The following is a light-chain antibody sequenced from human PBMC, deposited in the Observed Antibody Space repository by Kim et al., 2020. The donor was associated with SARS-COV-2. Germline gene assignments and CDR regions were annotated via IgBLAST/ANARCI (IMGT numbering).Light chain of an antibody. V-gene: IGLV1-44*01. Sequence: QSVLTQAPSASGSPGQRVTISCSGSSSNIGSSSVNWYQHLPGSAPKLLIYSDNQRPSGVPDRFSGSKSGTSASLAISGLQSVDEADYYCVTWDDSLNGVLFGGGTKLTVL. CDR2: SDN. CDR3: VTWDDSLNGVL. CDR1: SSNIGSSS. J-gene: IGLJ3*02.